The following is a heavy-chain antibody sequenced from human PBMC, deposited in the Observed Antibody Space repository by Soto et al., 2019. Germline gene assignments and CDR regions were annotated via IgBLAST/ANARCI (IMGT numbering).Heavy chain of an antibody. CDR3: ARQAALIAAAGIGFFSSGWQEYYFDY. CDR1: GGSISSSSYY. J-gene: IGHJ4*02. Sequence: PSETLSLTCTVSGGSISSSSYYWGWIRQPPGKGLEWIGSIYYSGSTYYNPSLKSRVTISVDTSKNQFSLKLSSVTAADTAVYYCARQAALIAAAGIGFFSSGWQEYYFDYWGQGTLVTVSS. D-gene: IGHD6-13*01. V-gene: IGHV4-39*01. CDR2: IYYSGST.